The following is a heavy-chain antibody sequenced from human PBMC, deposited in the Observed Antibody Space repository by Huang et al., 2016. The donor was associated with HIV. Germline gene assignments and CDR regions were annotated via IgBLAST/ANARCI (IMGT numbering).Heavy chain of an antibody. J-gene: IGHJ4*02. Sequence: QVHLVQSGAEVKKPGSSVKVSCKASGDSFTSLPINGGRQAPGQGLEGVGGLVPMLFSATYAQKFRGRVTISADESTSTSYMELSRLRSDDTAMYYCATSTPMLGESGGWSGKVVITENVPYVDWGQGTLVTVSS. CDR2: LVPMLFSA. D-gene: IGHD3-22*01. CDR3: ATSTPMLGESGGWSGKVVITENVPYVD. V-gene: IGHV1-69*01. CDR1: GDSFTSLP.